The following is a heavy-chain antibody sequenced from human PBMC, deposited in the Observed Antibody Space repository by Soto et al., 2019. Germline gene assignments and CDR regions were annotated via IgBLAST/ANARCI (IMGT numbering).Heavy chain of an antibody. V-gene: IGHV3-23*01. Sequence: GGSLRLSCAASGFSFSSLAISWGRQAPGKGLEWVSSISGRGVDTLYADSVKGRFTISRDNSRNTLYLQVNSLRAEDTAVYYCAKDQTDVTLFDYWGQGTLVTVSS. CDR1: GFSFSSLA. CDR3: AKDQTDVTLFDY. CDR2: ISGRGVDT. J-gene: IGHJ4*02. D-gene: IGHD2-21*02.